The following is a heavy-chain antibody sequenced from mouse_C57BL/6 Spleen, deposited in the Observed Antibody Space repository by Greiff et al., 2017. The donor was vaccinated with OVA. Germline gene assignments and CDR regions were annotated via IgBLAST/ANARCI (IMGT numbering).Heavy chain of an antibody. Sequence: EVQRVESGAELVKPGASVKLSCTASGFNIKDYYMHWVKQRTEQGLEWIGRIDPEDGETKYAPKFQGKATITADTSSNTAYLQLSSLTSEDTAVYYCARNYGSRYWYFDVWGTGTTVTVSS. CDR2: IDPEDGET. D-gene: IGHD2-2*01. CDR3: ARNYGSRYWYFDV. J-gene: IGHJ1*03. V-gene: IGHV14-2*01. CDR1: GFNIKDYY.